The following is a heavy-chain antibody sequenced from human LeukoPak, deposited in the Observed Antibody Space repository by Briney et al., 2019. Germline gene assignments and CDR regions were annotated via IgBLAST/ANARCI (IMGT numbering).Heavy chain of an antibody. V-gene: IGHV4-30-4*01. Sequence: SQTLSLTCTVSGGSISSGAYYWSWIRQPPGKGLEWIGYIYYSGSTYYNPSLKSRVTISVDTSKNQFSLKLSSVTAADTAVYYCARAAIRITIFGVVMDLFDPWGQGTLVTVSS. CDR3: ARAAIRITIFGVVMDLFDP. CDR2: IYYSGST. D-gene: IGHD3-3*01. CDR1: GGSISSGAYY. J-gene: IGHJ5*02.